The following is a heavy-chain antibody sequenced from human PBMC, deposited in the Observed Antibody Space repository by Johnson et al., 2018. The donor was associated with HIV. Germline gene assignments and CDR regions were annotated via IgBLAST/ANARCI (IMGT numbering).Heavy chain of an antibody. CDR2: INSGGSR. CDR1: GLTVSNNY. V-gene: IGHV3-66*01. Sequence: VQVVESGGGLVQPGGSLRLSCAASGLTVSNNYMTWVRQGPGKGLEWVSVINSGGSRNHADSVKGRFTISRDNSKNTLYLQMNSLRAEDTAVYYCARACRDGYTCDVFDIWGQGTMVTVSS. J-gene: IGHJ3*02. CDR3: ARACRDGYTCDVFDI. D-gene: IGHD5-24*01.